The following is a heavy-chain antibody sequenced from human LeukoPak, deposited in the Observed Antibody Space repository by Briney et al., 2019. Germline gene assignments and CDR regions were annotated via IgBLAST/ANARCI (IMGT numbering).Heavy chain of an antibody. CDR2: FDPEDGET. CDR1: GYTLTELS. J-gene: IGHJ4*02. CDR3: ATDLHGSGSFDY. D-gene: IGHD3-10*01. V-gene: IGHV1-24*01. Sequence: WASVTVSFKVSGYTLTELSMHWVRQAPGKGREWMGGFDPEDGETIYAQKFQGRVTMTEDTSTDTAYMELSSLRSEDTAVYYCATDLHGSGSFDYWGQGTLVTVSS.